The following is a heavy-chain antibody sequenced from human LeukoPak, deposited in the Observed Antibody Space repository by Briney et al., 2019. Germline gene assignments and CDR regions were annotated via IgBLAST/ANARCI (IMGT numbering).Heavy chain of an antibody. CDR3: VGWLTSSGWPPPLGY. CDR1: GFTFTSHG. CDR2: ISAYNGNT. V-gene: IGHV1-18*01. D-gene: IGHD6-25*01. J-gene: IGHJ4*02. Sequence: ASVKVSCKASGFTFTSHGFSWVRQAPGQGLEWVAWISAYNGNTGHAQKFQERVTVTTDTSTSTVYMEMRTLRSDDTAVYFCVGWLTSSGWPPPLGYWGQGTLVIVSS.